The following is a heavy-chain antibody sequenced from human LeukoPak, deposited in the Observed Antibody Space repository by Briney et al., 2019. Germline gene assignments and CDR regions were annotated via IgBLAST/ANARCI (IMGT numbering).Heavy chain of an antibody. J-gene: IGHJ4*02. CDR2: IYYSGST. D-gene: IGHD3-3*01. CDR3: ARDQLKGGNDVFGY. V-gene: IGHV4-59*01. CDR1: GGSISSYY. Sequence: PSETLSLTCTVSGGSISSYYWSWIRQPTGKGLEWIGYIYYSGSTNYNPSLKSRVTISVDTSKNQFSLKLSSVTAADTAVYYCARDQLKGGNDVFGYWGQGTLVTVSS.